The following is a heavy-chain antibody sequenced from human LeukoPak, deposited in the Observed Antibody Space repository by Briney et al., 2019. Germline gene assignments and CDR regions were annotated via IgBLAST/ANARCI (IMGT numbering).Heavy chain of an antibody. CDR3: ARDLGGDGPFDY. V-gene: IGHV1-8*01. CDR1: GYTFTSYD. D-gene: IGHD2-21*01. J-gene: IGHJ4*02. Sequence: ASVKVSCKASGYTFTSYDINWVRQATGHGLEWMGWMNPNSGNTGYAQKFQGRVTITADKSTSTAYMEPSSLRSEDTAVYYCARDLGGDGPFDYWGQGTLVTVSS. CDR2: MNPNSGNT.